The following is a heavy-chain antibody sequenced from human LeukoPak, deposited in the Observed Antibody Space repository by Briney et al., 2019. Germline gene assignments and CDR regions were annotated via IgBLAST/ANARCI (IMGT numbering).Heavy chain of an antibody. CDR1: GGSISGYY. D-gene: IGHD5-18*01. V-gene: IGHV4-59*01. J-gene: IGHJ4*02. CDR3: ARQSGYSSGNYYFDY. CDR2: IHYSGTT. Sequence: SETLSLTSTVSGGSISGYYRSWIRQPPGKGLEWIGYIHYSGTTHYNPSLKSRVTISVDTSKNQFSLKLSSVTAADTAVYYCARQSGYSSGNYYFDYWGPATLVTVSS.